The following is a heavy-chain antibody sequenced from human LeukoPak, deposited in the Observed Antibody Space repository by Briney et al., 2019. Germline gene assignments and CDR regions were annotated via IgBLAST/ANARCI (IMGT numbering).Heavy chain of an antibody. CDR1: GGSFSGYY. CDR2: INHSGST. D-gene: IGHD5-12*01. V-gene: IGHV4-34*01. Sequence: SETLSLTCAVYGGSFSGYYWSWIRQPPGKGLEWIGEINHSGSTNYNPSLDGRVTVSLDTSANQFSLQLNSVTAADTAVYYCVRHDGRGGATMGAFDSWGQGSLVTVSS. J-gene: IGHJ5*01. CDR3: VRHDGRGGATMGAFDS.